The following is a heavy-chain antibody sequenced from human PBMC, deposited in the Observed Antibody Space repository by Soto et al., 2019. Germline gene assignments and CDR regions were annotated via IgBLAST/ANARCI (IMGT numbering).Heavy chain of an antibody. J-gene: IGHJ5*02. CDR1: GYTFTSYA. Sequence: ASVKVSCKASGYTFTSYAMHWVRQAPGQRLEWMGWINAYNGNTNYAQKLQGRVTMTTDTSTSTAYMELRSLRSDDTAVYYCARVSSWWFAPWGQGTLVTVSS. CDR2: INAYNGNT. V-gene: IGHV1-18*01. CDR3: ARVSSWWFAP. D-gene: IGHD2-2*01.